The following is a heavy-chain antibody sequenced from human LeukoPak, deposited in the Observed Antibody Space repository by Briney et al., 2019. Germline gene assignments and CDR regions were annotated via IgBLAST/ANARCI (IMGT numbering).Heavy chain of an antibody. D-gene: IGHD3-3*01. Sequence: SETLSLTCTVSGGSISSGGYYWSWIRQHPGKGLEWIEYIYYSGSTYYNPSPKSRVTISVDTSKNQFSLKLSSVTAADTAVYYCARQGVVISLRAFDIWGQGTMVTVSS. V-gene: IGHV4-31*03. CDR1: GGSISSGGYY. CDR2: IYYSGST. J-gene: IGHJ3*02. CDR3: ARQGVVISLRAFDI.